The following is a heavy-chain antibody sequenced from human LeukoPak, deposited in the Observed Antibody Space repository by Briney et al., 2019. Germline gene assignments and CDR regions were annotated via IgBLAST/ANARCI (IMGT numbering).Heavy chain of an antibody. D-gene: IGHD4-17*01. CDR3: ARGMTTGPDP. CDR2: IYYSGST. Sequence: SETLSLACTVSGGSISSYSWSWIRQPPGKGLEWIGYIYYSGSTNYNPSLKSRLTISVDTSKNQFSLKLSSVTAADTAVYYCARGMTTGPDPWGQGTLVTVSS. CDR1: GGSISSYS. V-gene: IGHV4-59*08. J-gene: IGHJ5*02.